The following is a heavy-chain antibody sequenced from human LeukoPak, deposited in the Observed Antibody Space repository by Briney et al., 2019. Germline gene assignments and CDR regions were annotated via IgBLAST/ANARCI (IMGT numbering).Heavy chain of an antibody. Sequence: PGGSLRLSCAASGFTFSSSWMTWVRQAPGEGLEWVANINQDESEKHYLDSVKGRLTISRDNAKNSLYLEMSSLRADDTAVYYCARASVASNPLEYYYYMDVWGKGTTVIVSS. CDR2: INQDESEK. J-gene: IGHJ6*03. CDR3: ARASVASNPLEYYYYMDV. V-gene: IGHV3-7*01. CDR1: GFTFSSSW. D-gene: IGHD5-12*01.